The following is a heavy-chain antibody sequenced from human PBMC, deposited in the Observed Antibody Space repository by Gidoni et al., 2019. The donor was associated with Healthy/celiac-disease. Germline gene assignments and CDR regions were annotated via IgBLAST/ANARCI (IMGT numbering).Heavy chain of an antibody. D-gene: IGHD4-17*01. J-gene: IGHJ6*02. CDR1: GFTFSSYG. V-gene: IGHV3-33*01. CDR2: IWYDGSNK. Sequence: QVQLVESGGGVVQPGRSLRLSCAPSGFTFSSYGMPWFRQAPGKGLEGVAVIWYDGSNKYYADSVKGRFTISRDNSKNTLYLQMNSLRAEDTAVYYCARDPSSTLYYYYGMDVWGQGTTVTVSS. CDR3: ARDPSSTLYYYYGMDV.